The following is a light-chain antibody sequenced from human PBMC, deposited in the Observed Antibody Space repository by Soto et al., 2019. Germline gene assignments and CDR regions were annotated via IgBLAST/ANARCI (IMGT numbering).Light chain of an antibody. CDR3: QQRSNWPI. V-gene: IGKV3-11*01. Sequence: SPSTLSLSPGERATRSCRASQSVSSYLAWYQQKPGQAPRLLIYDASNRATGIPARFSGSGSGTDFTLTISSLEPEDFAVYNCQQRSNWPIFGQGTRLEIK. CDR1: QSVSSY. J-gene: IGKJ5*01. CDR2: DAS.